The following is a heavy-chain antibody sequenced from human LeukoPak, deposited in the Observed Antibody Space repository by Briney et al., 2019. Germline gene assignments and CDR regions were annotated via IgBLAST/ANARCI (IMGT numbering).Heavy chain of an antibody. CDR1: GGSVSTSSYY. D-gene: IGHD4-23*01. V-gene: IGHV4-39*07. Sequence: SETLSLTCTVSGGSVSTSSYYWGWIRQPPGKGLEWIGRIYSSGYAYYNPSLKSRATISVDTSKNQFSLKLTSVTAADTAVYYCARVYGGNWNWGQGTLVTVSS. CDR3: ARVYGGNWN. J-gene: IGHJ4*02. CDR2: IYSSGYA.